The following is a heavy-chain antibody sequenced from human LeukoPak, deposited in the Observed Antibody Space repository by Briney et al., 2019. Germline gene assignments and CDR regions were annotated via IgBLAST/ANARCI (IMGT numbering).Heavy chain of an antibody. D-gene: IGHD2-21*01. CDR1: GGSISSGSYY. Sequence: SETLSLTCTVSGGSISSGSYYWSWIRQPAGKGLEWIGRIYTSGSTNYNPSLKSRVTISVDTSKNQFSLKLSSVTAADTAVYYCARGGIGYYFDYLGEGTLVTVSS. CDR3: ARGGIGYYFDY. V-gene: IGHV4-61*02. CDR2: IYTSGST. J-gene: IGHJ4*02.